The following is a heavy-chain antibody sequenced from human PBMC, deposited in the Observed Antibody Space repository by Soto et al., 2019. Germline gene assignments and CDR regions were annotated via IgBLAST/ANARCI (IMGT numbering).Heavy chain of an antibody. Sequence: SETLSLTCSVSGGSINNTNYSWVWIRHPPGKGLEWIGMIYYNGRTYYSASLKRRVTISVDPSKNQISLKVTSVAAADRAVYYCARSGWRGHVRAWFDPWGQGSLVTVSS. CDR1: GGSINNTNYS. J-gene: IGHJ5*01. CDR3: ARSGWRGHVRAWFDP. CDR2: IYYNGRT. D-gene: IGHD3-9*01. V-gene: IGHV4-39*01.